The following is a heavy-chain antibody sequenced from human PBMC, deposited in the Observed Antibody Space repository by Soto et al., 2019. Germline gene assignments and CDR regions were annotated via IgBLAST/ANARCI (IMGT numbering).Heavy chain of an antibody. CDR1: GFTFGSYA. Sequence: GGSLRLSCAASGFTFGSYAMSWVRQAPGKGLEWVSSMNGGGGSTYYAESVQGRFTISRDNYKNTLYLQMNSLRVEDTAVYYCAKKSEIAVPRYPLDLWGQGNQGT. CDR2: MNGGGGST. D-gene: IGHD2-2*02. J-gene: IGHJ4*02. V-gene: IGHV3-23*01. CDR3: AKKSEIAVPRYPLDL.